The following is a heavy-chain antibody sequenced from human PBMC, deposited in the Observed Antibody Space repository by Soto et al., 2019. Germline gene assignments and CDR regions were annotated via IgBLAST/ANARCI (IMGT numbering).Heavy chain of an antibody. V-gene: IGHV4-38-2*02. CDR1: GYSLSTGSS. J-gene: IGHJ4*01. D-gene: IGHD6-19*01. CDR3: ARAHVIVVAGSTFDY. Sequence: PSETLSLTCSVSGYSLSTGSSWGWIRQPPGKGPEWIASIYHGGTTVYNPSLKSRITISVDTSKNYFSLKLRSVTAADTAVYYCARAHVIVVAGSTFDYWGHGTLVTVS. CDR2: IYHGGTT.